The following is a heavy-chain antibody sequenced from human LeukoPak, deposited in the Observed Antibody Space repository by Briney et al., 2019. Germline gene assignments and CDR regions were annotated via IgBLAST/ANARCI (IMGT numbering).Heavy chain of an antibody. V-gene: IGHV4-34*01. J-gene: IGHJ5*02. CDR1: GGSFSGYY. CDR3: AREVVGIVGATANWLDP. Sequence: PSETLSLTCAVYGGSFSGYYWSWIRQPPGKGLEWIGEINHSGSTNYNPSLKSRVTISVDTSKNQFSLKLSSVTAADTAVYYCAREVVGIVGATANWLDPWGQGTLVTVSS. D-gene: IGHD1-26*01. CDR2: INHSGST.